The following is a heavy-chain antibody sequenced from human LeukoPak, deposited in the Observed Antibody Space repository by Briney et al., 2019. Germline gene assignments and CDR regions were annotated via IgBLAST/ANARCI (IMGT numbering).Heavy chain of an antibody. D-gene: IGHD1-26*01. CDR3: ARDSSFLEWELDPHAANDYFDY. CDR1: GGSISSSSYY. Sequence: PSETLSLTCTVSGGSISSSSYYWGWIRQPPGKGLEWIGSIYYSGSTYYNPSLKSRVTISVDTSKNQFSLKLSSVTAADTAVYYCARDSSFLEWELDPHAANDYFDYWGQGTLVTVSS. V-gene: IGHV4-39*07. CDR2: IYYSGST. J-gene: IGHJ4*02.